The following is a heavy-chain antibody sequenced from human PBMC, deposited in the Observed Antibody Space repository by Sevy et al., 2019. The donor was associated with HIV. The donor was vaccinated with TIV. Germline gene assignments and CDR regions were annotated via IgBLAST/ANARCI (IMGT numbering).Heavy chain of an antibody. CDR2: INHNEIT. Sequence: SETLSLTCAVYGGSFSGYYWSWIRQTPGKGLEWIGEINHNEITNYNPSLKSRVTISVDTSKNQFSLKLSSVTAADTAVYYCARAGGGYSYGYRYYYYMDVWGKGTTVTVSS. J-gene: IGHJ6*03. V-gene: IGHV4-34*01. CDR3: ARAGGGYSYGYRYYYYMDV. D-gene: IGHD5-18*01. CDR1: GGSFSGYY.